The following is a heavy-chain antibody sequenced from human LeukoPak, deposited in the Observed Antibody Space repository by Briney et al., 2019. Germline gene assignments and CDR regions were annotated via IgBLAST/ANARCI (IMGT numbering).Heavy chain of an antibody. V-gene: IGHV3-7*01. D-gene: IGHD4-17*01. CDR3: AFNDYGERGANFDY. Sequence: GGSLRLSCTASGFTFSRFWMAWVRQATGKGLEWVANIKQDGSEKYYVDSVKGRFTISRDNAKNSLYLQMNSLRVEDTAVYYCAFNDYGERGANFDYWGQGTLVTVSS. J-gene: IGHJ4*02. CDR1: GFTFSRFW. CDR2: IKQDGSEK.